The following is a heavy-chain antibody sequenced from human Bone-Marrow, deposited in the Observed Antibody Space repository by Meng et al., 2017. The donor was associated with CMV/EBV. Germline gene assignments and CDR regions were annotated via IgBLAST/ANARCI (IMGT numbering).Heavy chain of an antibody. V-gene: IGHV1-69*02. CDR1: GGTLSSYT. CDR2: IIPILGIA. D-gene: IGHD3-3*01. Sequence: SVKVSCKASGGTLSSYTISWVRQAPGQGLEWMGRIIPILGIANYAQKFQGRVTITADKSTSTAYMELSSLRSEDTAVYYCAAIWSGYYLDYWGQGTLVTVSS. CDR3: AAIWSGYYLDY. J-gene: IGHJ4*02.